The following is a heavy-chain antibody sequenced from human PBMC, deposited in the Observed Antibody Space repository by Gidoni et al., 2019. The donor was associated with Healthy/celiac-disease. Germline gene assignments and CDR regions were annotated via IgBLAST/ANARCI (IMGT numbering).Heavy chain of an antibody. CDR3: AKNQYYYDSGDAFDI. Sequence: EVQLLASGGGLVQPGGSLRLSCAASGFTFSSYAMIWVRQAPGKGLEWVSAISVSGGSTYYADSVKGRFTISRDNSKNTLYLQMNSLRAEDTAVYYCAKNQYYYDSGDAFDIWGQGTMVTVSS. CDR1: GFTFSSYA. J-gene: IGHJ3*02. CDR2: ISVSGGST. D-gene: IGHD3-22*01. V-gene: IGHV3-23*01.